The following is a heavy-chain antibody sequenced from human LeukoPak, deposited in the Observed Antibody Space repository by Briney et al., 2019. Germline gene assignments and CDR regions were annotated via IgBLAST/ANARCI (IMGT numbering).Heavy chain of an antibody. CDR3: ARDPPQEVGGNYYASGIYYAHFDY. J-gene: IGHJ4*02. V-gene: IGHV3-53*01. D-gene: IGHD3-10*01. CDR1: GFTVSNNY. Sequence: GGSLRLSCAASGFTVSNNYMNWVRQAPGKGLEWVSIIYSGGSTQYADSVKGRFTISRDNSKNTLYLQMNSLRAEDTAVYYCARDPPQEVGGNYYASGIYYAHFDYWGQGTLVTVSS. CDR2: IYSGGST.